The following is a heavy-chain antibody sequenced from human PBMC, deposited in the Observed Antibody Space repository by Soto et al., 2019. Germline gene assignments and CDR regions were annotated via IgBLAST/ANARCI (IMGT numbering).Heavy chain of an antibody. Sequence: SLRLSCAASGFTFSSYGMHWVRQAPGKGLEWVAVISYDGSNKYYADSVKGRFTISRDNSKNTLYLQMNSLRAEDTAVYYCAKGITMVRGESDYFDYWGQGTLVTVSS. J-gene: IGHJ4*02. CDR3: AKGITMVRGESDYFDY. V-gene: IGHV3-30*18. CDR2: ISYDGSNK. CDR1: GFTFSSYG. D-gene: IGHD3-10*01.